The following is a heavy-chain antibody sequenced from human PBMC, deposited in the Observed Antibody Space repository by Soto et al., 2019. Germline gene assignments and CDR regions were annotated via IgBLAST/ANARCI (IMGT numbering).Heavy chain of an antibody. V-gene: IGHV3-23*01. J-gene: IGHJ4*02. CDR1: GFTFSSYV. CDR3: AKDHPLVGYCSTTSCYQDY. Sequence: PWGSLRLSCAASGFTFSSYVMSWVRQAPGKGLEWVSAISDSGGSTYYADSVKGRFTISRDNSKNTLHLQMNSLRAEDTAVYYCAKDHPLVGYCSTTSCYQDYWGQGTLVTVSS. D-gene: IGHD2-2*01. CDR2: ISDSGGST.